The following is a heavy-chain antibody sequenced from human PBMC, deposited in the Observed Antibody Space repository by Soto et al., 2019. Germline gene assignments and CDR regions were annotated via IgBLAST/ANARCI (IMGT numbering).Heavy chain of an antibody. D-gene: IGHD2-15*01. Sequence: AVGSLRLSCAASGFTFSSYSMNWVRQAPGKGLEWVSSISSSSSYIYYADSVKGRFTISRDNAKNSLYLQMNSLRAEDTAVYYCARDDCSGGSCYSGIGAFDIWGQGTMVTVSS. CDR3: ARDDCSGGSCYSGIGAFDI. CDR2: ISSSSSYI. J-gene: IGHJ3*02. V-gene: IGHV3-21*01. CDR1: GFTFSSYS.